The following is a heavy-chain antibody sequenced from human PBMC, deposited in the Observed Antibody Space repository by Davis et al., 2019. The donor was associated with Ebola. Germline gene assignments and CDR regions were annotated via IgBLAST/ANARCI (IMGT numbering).Heavy chain of an antibody. D-gene: IGHD4-17*01. CDR3: ARDETTVTLYYYDYYGMDV. CDR1: GFTFSSYA. Sequence: GESLKISCAASGFTFSSYAMHWVRQAPGKGLEWVAVISYDGSNKYYADSVKGRFTISRDNSKNTLYPQMNSLRAEDTAVYYCARDETTVTLYYYDYYGMDVWGQGTTVTVSS. J-gene: IGHJ6*02. V-gene: IGHV3-30-3*01. CDR2: ISYDGSNK.